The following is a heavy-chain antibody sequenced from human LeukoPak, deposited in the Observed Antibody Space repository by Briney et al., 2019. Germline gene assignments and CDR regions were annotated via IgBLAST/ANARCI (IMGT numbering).Heavy chain of an antibody. V-gene: IGHV3-11*05. J-gene: IGHJ4*02. Sequence: NPGGSLRLSCAASGFIFSDYYMSWIRQAPGKGLEWVSYISSSSIYTNYADSVKGRFTISRDSAKNSLYLQLNSLRAEDTAVYYCARGSPPDYWGQGTLVTVSS. CDR2: ISSSSIYT. CDR3: ARGSPPDY. CDR1: GFIFSDYY. D-gene: IGHD2-15*01.